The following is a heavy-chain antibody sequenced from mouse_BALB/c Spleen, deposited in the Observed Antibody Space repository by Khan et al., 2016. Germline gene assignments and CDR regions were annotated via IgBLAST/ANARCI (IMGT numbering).Heavy chain of an antibody. CDR1: GYTFTDYW. D-gene: IGHD1-1*01. Sequence: QLQQSGAELAKPGASVKMSCKASGYTFTDYWMHWVKQRPGQGLEWIGYINPNTGYTEYNQKFKDKATLTADKSSSTAYMQLSSLTSEDSAVYYCARWSYYYGSSYGWFAYWGQGTLVTVSA. CDR3: ARWSYYYGSSYGWFAY. V-gene: IGHV1-7*01. J-gene: IGHJ3*01. CDR2: INPNTGYT.